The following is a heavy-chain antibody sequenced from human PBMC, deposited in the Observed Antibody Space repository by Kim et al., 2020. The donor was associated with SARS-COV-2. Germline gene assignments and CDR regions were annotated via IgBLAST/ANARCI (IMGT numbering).Heavy chain of an antibody. D-gene: IGHD4-17*01. CDR1: GGSISSYY. V-gene: IGHV4-59*01. CDR2: IYYSGST. CDR3: ARGDYGDFVFYYYCIDV. Sequence: SETLSLTCTVSGGSISSYYWSWIRQPPGKGLEWIGYIYYSGSTNYNPSLKSRVTISVDTSKNQFSLKLSSVTAADTAVYYCARGDYGDFVFYYYCIDVWGKGTPVTVSS. J-gene: IGHJ6*03.